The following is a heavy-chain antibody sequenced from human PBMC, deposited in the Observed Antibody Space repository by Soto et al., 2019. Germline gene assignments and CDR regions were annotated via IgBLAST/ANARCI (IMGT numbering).Heavy chain of an antibody. J-gene: IGHJ3*01. CDR1: GGSITPYY. V-gene: IGHV4-59*07. CDR3: ARQQYTVVTAFDV. D-gene: IGHD2-15*01. Sequence: QVQLKESGPGLVKPADTLSLKCTVSGGSITPYYWSWIRQTPGGGLEWIGYVSYNGNTNYNPSLKSRVSISADTSKNEFSLKLTSLTAADAAIYFSARQQYTVVTAFDVWGQGTMVAVSS. CDR2: VSYNGNT.